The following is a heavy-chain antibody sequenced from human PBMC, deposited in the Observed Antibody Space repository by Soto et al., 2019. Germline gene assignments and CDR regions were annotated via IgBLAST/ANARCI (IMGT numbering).Heavy chain of an antibody. J-gene: IGHJ4*02. CDR3: VRGGAFKIDY. V-gene: IGHV3-48*02. Sequence: ESAGRLVQPGGSLRLSCAASGFTLSSYSMNWARQAPGKGLEWVSYISSSSSTIYYADSVKGRFTISRDNAKNSLYLQMNSLRDEDTAVYYCVRGGAFKIDYWGQGTLVTVSS. CDR1: GFTLSSYS. D-gene: IGHD3-16*01. CDR2: ISSSSSTI.